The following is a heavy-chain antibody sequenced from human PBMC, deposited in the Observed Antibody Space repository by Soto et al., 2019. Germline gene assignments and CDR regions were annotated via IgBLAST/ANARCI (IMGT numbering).Heavy chain of an antibody. CDR1: GGSINSGGYY. V-gene: IGHV4-31*03. CDR3: ARGAPRNSYYYYGMDV. CDR2: IDYSGST. Sequence: QVQLQESGPGLVKPSQTLSLTCTVSGGSINSGGYYWSWIRQHPGKGLEWIGYIDYSGSTYYNPSLKSRVTISXVPRKXXFSLNLNSVTDADTAVYYCARGAPRNSYYYYGMDVWGQGTTVTVSS. D-gene: IGHD1-1*01. J-gene: IGHJ6*02.